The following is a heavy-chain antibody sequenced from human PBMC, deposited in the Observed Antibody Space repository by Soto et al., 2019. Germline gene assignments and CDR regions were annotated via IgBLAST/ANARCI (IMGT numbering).Heavy chain of an antibody. CDR1: GFTFDDYA. D-gene: IGHD4-17*01. J-gene: IGHJ5*02. CDR3: AKDIFYGDYVGGYNWFDP. V-gene: IGHV3-9*01. Sequence: EVQLVESGGGLVQPDRSLRLSCAASGFTFDDYAMHWVRQAPGKGLEWVSGISWNSGSIGYADSVKGRFTISRDNAKKSLYLQMNSLRAEDTALYYCAKDIFYGDYVGGYNWFDPWGQGTLVTVSS. CDR2: ISWNSGSI.